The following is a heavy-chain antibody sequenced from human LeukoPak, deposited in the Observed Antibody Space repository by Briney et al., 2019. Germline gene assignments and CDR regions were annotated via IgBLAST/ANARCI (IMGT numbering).Heavy chain of an antibody. CDR2: INPNSGGT. J-gene: IGHJ4*02. D-gene: IGHD6-19*01. CDR3: ARDGLVVRATVSGMKRKFDY. V-gene: IGHV1-2*02. Sequence: ASVKVSCKASGYTFTNYYMHWVRQAPGQGLEWMGWINPNSGGTNYAQKFQGRVTMTRDTSISTAYMELSRLRSDDTAVYYCARDGLVVRATVSGMKRKFDYWGQGTLVTVSS. CDR1: GYTFTNYY.